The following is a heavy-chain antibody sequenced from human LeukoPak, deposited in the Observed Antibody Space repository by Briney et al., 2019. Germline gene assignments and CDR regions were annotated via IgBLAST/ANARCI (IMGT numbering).Heavy chain of an antibody. V-gene: IGHV3-53*01. D-gene: IGHD5-24*01. CDR2: IYVDGTT. CDR1: GFTVSDNY. CDR3: ARGDGYNFFDY. Sequence: GGSLRLSCAASGFTVSDNYMSWVRQAPGKGLEWVSVIYVDGTTYYADSVKGRFTISRDNSKNTLSLQMNSLRAEDTAVYYCARGDGYNFFDYWGQGTLVTVSS. J-gene: IGHJ4*02.